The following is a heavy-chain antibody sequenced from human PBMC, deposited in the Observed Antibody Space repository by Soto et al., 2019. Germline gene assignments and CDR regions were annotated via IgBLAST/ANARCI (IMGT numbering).Heavy chain of an antibody. Sequence: PSETLSLTCDVYGESFSGNFWNWIRQPPGRGLEGIGDVNHNGRTNYNPSLKSRVNMSVDAAKSQFSLKLSSVTAANTAVYFGARGPGYCSAGSCYSDFFDPWGQGILVTVSS. V-gene: IGHV4-34*01. CDR1: GESFSGNF. D-gene: IGHD2-15*01. J-gene: IGHJ5*02. CDR3: ARGPGYCSAGSCYSDFFDP. CDR2: VNHNGRT.